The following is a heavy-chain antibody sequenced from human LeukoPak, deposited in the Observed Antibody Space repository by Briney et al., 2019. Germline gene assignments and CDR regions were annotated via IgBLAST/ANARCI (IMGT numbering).Heavy chain of an antibody. CDR3: ARARPDPRYFDL. D-gene: IGHD1-14*01. CDR2: IYTSGST. Sequence: SQTLSLTCTVSGGSISSGSYYWSWIRQPAGKGLEWIGRIYTSGSTNYNPSLKSRVTISVDTSKNQFSLKLRSVTAADTAVYYCARARPDPRYFDLWGRGTLVTVSS. CDR1: GGSISSGSYY. J-gene: IGHJ2*01. V-gene: IGHV4-61*02.